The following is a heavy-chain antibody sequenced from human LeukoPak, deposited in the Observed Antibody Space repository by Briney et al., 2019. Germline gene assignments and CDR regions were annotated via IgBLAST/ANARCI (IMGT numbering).Heavy chain of an antibody. CDR1: GFTFDDYG. Sequence: PGGSLRLSCAASGFTFDDYGMSWVRQAPGKGLGWVAFIRYDGSNKYYADSVKGRFTISRDNSKNTLYLQMNSLRAEDTAVYYCASSSIVRGTYDYWGQGTLVTVSS. D-gene: IGHD3-10*01. CDR2: IRYDGSNK. J-gene: IGHJ4*02. CDR3: ASSSIVRGTYDY. V-gene: IGHV3-30*02.